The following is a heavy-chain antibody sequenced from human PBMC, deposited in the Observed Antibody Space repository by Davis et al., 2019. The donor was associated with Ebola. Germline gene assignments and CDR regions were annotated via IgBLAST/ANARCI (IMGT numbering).Heavy chain of an antibody. CDR3: AAGITMVRGVFLYGMDV. CDR2: IYYSGST. Sequence: PGGSLRLSCTVSGGSISSYYWSWIRQPPGKGLEWIGYIYYSGSTNYNPSLKSRVTISVDTSKNQFSLKLSSVTAADTAVYYCAAGITMVRGVFLYGMDVWGQGTTVTVSS. V-gene: IGHV4-59*01. CDR1: GGSISSYY. J-gene: IGHJ6*02. D-gene: IGHD3-10*01.